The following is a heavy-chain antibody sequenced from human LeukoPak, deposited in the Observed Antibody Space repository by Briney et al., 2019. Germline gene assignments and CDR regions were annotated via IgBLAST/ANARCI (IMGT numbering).Heavy chain of an antibody. CDR3: ARDLNYYDSSAEDFDY. V-gene: IGHV3-33*01. CDR1: GFTFSSYG. J-gene: IGHJ4*02. D-gene: IGHD3-22*01. CDR2: IWYDGSNK. Sequence: PGGSLRLSCAASGFTFSSYGMHWVRQAPGKGLEWVAVIWYDGSNKYYADSVKGRFTISRDNSKNTLYLQMNSLRAEDTAVYYCARDLNYYDSSAEDFDYWGQGTLVTVSS.